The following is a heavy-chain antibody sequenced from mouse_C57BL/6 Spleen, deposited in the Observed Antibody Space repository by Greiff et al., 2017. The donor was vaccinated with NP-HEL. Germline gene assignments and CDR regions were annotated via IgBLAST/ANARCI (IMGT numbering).Heavy chain of an antibody. CDR1: GYTFTDYE. V-gene: IGHV1-15*01. Sequence: QVQLKESGAELVRPGASVTLSCKASGYTFTDYEMHWVKQTPGHGLEWIGAIDPETGGTAYNQKFKGKAILTADKSSSTAYMALRSLTTEDSSVYYCTRKGAIYCGNPWFAYWGQGTLVTVSA. D-gene: IGHD2-1*01. CDR2: IDPETGGT. J-gene: IGHJ3*01. CDR3: TRKGAIYCGNPWFAY.